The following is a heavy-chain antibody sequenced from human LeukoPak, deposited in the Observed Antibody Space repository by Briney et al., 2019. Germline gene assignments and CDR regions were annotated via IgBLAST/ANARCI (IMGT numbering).Heavy chain of an antibody. CDR3: AKAIRGWYGDY. CDR2: ISGSGGST. CDR1: GGTFSSYA. V-gene: IGHV3-23*01. D-gene: IGHD6-19*01. J-gene: IGHJ4*02. Sequence: ASVKVSCKASGGTFSSYAMSWVRQAPGKGLEWVSAISGSGGSTYYADSVKGRFTISRDNSKNTLYLQMNSLRAEDTAVYYCAKAIRGWYGDYWGQGTLVTVSS.